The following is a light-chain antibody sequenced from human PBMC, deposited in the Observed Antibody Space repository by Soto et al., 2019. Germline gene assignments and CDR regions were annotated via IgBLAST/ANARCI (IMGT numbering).Light chain of an antibody. J-gene: IGKJ4*01. Sequence: AIRMTQSPSSLSASTGDRVTITCRASQGISSYLAWYQQKPGKAPKLLIYAASTLQSGVPSRFSGSGSGTDFTLTISCLQSEDFATYYCQKYNSVPLTFGGGTKVEIK. CDR3: QKYNSVPLT. V-gene: IGKV1-8*01. CDR2: AAS. CDR1: QGISSY.